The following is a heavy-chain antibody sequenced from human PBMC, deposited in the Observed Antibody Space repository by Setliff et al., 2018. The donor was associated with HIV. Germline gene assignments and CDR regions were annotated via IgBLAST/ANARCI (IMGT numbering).Heavy chain of an antibody. D-gene: IGHD2-21*01. CDR3: ARDRMPHSTLWGCDS. Sequence: PGGSLRLSCTGSGFIFGDYATSWVRQAPGKGLEWVGIIRSKAYGGTTEYAASVKGRFTISRDDSKSIAFLQMNSLKTEDTAVYYCARDRMPHSTLWGCDSWGQGTLVTSPQ. CDR1: GFIFGDYA. J-gene: IGHJ4*02. CDR2: IRSKAYGGTT. V-gene: IGHV3-49*04.